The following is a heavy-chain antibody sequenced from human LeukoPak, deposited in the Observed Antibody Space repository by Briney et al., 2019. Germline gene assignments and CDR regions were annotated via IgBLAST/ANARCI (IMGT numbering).Heavy chain of an antibody. CDR2: ISRTSTYI. V-gene: IGHV3-21*01. J-gene: IGHJ4*02. Sequence: PGGSLRLSCAASGFTFSFYGMNWVRQAPGKGLEWVSSISRTSTYIYYAESVRGRFTISRDNAKNSLHLQMSSLTAEDTAMYYCARDPDYYGSGTYFNHYFDYWGQGILVTVSS. CDR3: ARDPDYYGSGTYFNHYFDY. CDR1: GFTFSFYG. D-gene: IGHD3-10*01.